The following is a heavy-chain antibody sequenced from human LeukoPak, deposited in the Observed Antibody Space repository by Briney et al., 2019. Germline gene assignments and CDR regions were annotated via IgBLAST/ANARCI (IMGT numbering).Heavy chain of an antibody. D-gene: IGHD4-23*01. CDR3: AKGAPDYGGNLDY. CDR1: GFTFSSYA. V-gene: IGHV3-30*02. J-gene: IGHJ4*02. Sequence: GGSLRLSCAASGFTFSSYAMHWVRQAPGKGLEWVAFIRYDGSNKNYADSVKGRFTISRDNSKNTLYLQMNSLRAEDTAVYYCAKGAPDYGGNLDYWGQGTLVTVSS. CDR2: IRYDGSNK.